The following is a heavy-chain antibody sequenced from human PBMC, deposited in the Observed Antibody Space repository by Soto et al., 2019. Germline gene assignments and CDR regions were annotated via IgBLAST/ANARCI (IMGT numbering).Heavy chain of an antibody. V-gene: IGHV4-34*01. CDR2: INHSGST. J-gene: IGHJ6*03. CDR1: GGSFSGYY. Sequence: SETLSLTCAVYGGSFSGYYWSWIRQPPGKGLEWIGEINHSGSTNYNPSLKSRVTISVDTSKNQFSLKLSSVTAADTAVYYCARLNLWSGYYMGYYYYYYMDVWGKGTTVTVSS. CDR3: ARLNLWSGYYMGYYYYYYMDV. D-gene: IGHD3-3*01.